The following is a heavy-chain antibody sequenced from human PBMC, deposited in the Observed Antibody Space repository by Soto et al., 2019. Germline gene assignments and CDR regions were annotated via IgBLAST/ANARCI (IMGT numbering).Heavy chain of an antibody. D-gene: IGHD4-17*01. CDR1: GGSVSSGSYY. CDR2: IYYSGST. V-gene: IGHV4-61*01. CDR3: ARGEHDYGDYGHDY. J-gene: IGHJ4*02. Sequence: SETLSLTCTVSGGSVSSGSYYWSWIRQPPGKGLEWIGYIYYSGSTNYNPSLKSRVTISVDTSKNQFSLKLSSVTAADTAVYYCARGEHDYGDYGHDYWGQGTLGTVSS.